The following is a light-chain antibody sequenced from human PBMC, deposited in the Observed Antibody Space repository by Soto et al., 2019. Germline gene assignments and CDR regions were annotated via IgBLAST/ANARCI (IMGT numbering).Light chain of an antibody. J-gene: IGLJ1*01. CDR3: CSYTTSNTRQIV. Sequence: QSALTQPASVSGSPGQSITISCTGTSSDVVGYNYVSWYQQQPGKAPKFMIYDVSNRPSGVSNRFSGSKSGNTASLTISGLQAEDEADYYCCSYTTSNTRQIVFGTGTQVTVL. CDR2: DVS. CDR1: SSDVVGYNY. V-gene: IGLV2-14*01.